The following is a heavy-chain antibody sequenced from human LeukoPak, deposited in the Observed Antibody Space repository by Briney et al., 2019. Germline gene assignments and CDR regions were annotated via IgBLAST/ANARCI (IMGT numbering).Heavy chain of an antibody. Sequence: GASVKVSREASGYTFTNYYIHWVRQAPGQGLEWMGIINPSGGSTTYAQEFQGRVTMTRDTSTSTVYMELSSLRSEDTAVYYCARGGKGNADGYNQALDYWGHGTLVTVSS. J-gene: IGHJ4*01. CDR2: INPSGGST. CDR1: GYTFTNYY. V-gene: IGHV1-46*01. D-gene: IGHD5-24*01. CDR3: ARGGKGNADGYNQALDY.